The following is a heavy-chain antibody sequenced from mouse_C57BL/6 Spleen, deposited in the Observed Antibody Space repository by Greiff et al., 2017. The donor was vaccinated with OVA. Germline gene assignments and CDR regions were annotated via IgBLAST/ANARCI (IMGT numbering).Heavy chain of an antibody. CDR2: IDPSDSYT. Sequence: VQLQQPGAELVKPGASVKLSCKASGYTFTSYWMQWVKQRPGQGLEWIGEIDPSDSYTNYNQKFKGKATLTVDTSSSTAYMQLSSLTSEDSAVYYCARSGSSYPSFAYWGQGTLVTVSA. V-gene: IGHV1-50*01. CDR3: ARSGSSYPSFAY. J-gene: IGHJ3*01. D-gene: IGHD1-1*01. CDR1: GYTFTSYW.